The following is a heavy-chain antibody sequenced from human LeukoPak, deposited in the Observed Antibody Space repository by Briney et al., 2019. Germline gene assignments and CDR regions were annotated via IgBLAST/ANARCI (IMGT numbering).Heavy chain of an antibody. CDR2: ISSGGSSI. Sequence: PGGSLRLSCAASGFTFSSYDMNWVRQAPGKGLGWISYISSGGSSIYYADSVKGRFTISRDNAKNSLYLHMNSLRAEDTAVYYCARDNGDSSDYWGQGTLVTVSS. CDR3: ARDNGDSSDY. J-gene: IGHJ4*02. CDR1: GFTFSSYD. V-gene: IGHV3-48*03. D-gene: IGHD4-17*01.